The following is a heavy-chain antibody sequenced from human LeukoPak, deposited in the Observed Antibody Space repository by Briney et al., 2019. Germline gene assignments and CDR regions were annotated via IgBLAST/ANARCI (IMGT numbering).Heavy chain of an antibody. V-gene: IGHV4-59*01. CDR1: GASITSYY. D-gene: IGHD3-16*01. J-gene: IGHJ4*02. CDR3: ARDLRAAY. CDR2: IHYSGST. Sequence: PSETLSLTCTVSGASITSYYWTWIRQPPGKGLEWIGYIHYSGSTNYNPSLKSRVTISIDTSKNQFSLRLSSVTAADTAVYYCARDLRAAYWGKGTLVTVS.